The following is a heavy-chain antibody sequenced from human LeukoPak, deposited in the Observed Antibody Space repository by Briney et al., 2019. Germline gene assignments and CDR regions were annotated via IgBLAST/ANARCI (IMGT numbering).Heavy chain of an antibody. D-gene: IGHD3-10*01. CDR2: IGSGGSYI. CDR1: GFTFSSYS. J-gene: IGHJ4*02. CDR3: AKYYGSGSYSHFDY. V-gene: IGHV3-23*03. Sequence: GGSLRLSCAASGFTFSSYSLVWVRQAPGKGLEWVSYIGSGGSYIFYADSVKGRFTISRDNSKNTLYLQMNSLRAEDTAVYYCAKYYGSGSYSHFDYWGQGTLVTVSS.